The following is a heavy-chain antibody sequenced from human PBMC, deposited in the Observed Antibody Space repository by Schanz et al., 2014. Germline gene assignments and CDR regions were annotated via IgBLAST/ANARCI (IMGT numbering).Heavy chain of an antibody. CDR3: ARDRSAVEITPVDM. Sequence: EVQLVESGGGLVQPGGSLRLSCAGFGFPLSSYWMSWVRQTPGKGLEWVAIITPDGSDKWYVDSVKGRFTISRDNAKDSLHLQMNSLRAEDTAVYYCARDRSAVEITPVDMWGQGTMVTVSS. V-gene: IGHV3-7*01. CDR1: GFPLSSYW. J-gene: IGHJ3*02. D-gene: IGHD2-21*01. CDR2: ITPDGSDK.